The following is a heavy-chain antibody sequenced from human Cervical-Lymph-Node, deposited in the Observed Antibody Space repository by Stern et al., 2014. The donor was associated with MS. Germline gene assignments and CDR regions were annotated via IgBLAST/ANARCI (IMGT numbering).Heavy chain of an antibody. J-gene: IGHJ3*02. CDR2: IVVGSGNT. D-gene: IGHD3-22*01. CDR1: GFTFTSSA. Sequence: QVQLVQSGPEVKKPGTSVKVSCKASGFTFTSSAVQWVRQARGQRLELIGWIVVGSGNTNYAQKFQERVTITRNMSTSTAYMELSSLRSEDTAVYYCAAEPMYYSDSVGAFDIWGQGTMVTVSS. V-gene: IGHV1-58*01. CDR3: AAEPMYYSDSVGAFDI.